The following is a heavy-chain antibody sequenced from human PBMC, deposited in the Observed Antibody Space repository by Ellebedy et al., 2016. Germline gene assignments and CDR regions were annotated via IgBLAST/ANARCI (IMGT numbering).Heavy chain of an antibody. V-gene: IGHV1-18*01. J-gene: IGHJ3*02. CDR2: ISAYNGDT. CDR3: VRGGSGTYYHVAFDI. CDR1: GYTFANSG. D-gene: IGHD3-10*01. Sequence: ASVKVSXKASGYTFANSGVSWVRQAPGQGPEWMGWISAYNGDTIYVQKFQGRVTMTADTSTSTAYMELRSLRSDDSAVYYCVRGGSGTYYHVAFDIWGQGTLVSVSS.